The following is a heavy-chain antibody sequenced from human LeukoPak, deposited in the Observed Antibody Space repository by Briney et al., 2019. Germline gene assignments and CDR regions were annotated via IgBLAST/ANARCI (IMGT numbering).Heavy chain of an antibody. CDR1: GFTVSSNS. CDR3: ARELRTPYDILGRGNAFDI. D-gene: IGHD3-9*01. Sequence: GGSLRLSCTVSGFTVSSNSMSWVRQAPGKGLECVSFIYSDNTHYSDSVKGRFTISRDNARNSLYLQMNSLRAEDTAVYYCARELRTPYDILGRGNAFDIWGQGTMVTVSS. V-gene: IGHV3-53*01. J-gene: IGHJ3*02. CDR2: IYSDNT.